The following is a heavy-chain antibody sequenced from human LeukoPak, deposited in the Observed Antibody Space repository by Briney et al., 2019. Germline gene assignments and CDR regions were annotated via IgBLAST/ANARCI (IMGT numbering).Heavy chain of an antibody. D-gene: IGHD3-16*01. CDR2: IYPGDSDT. J-gene: IGHJ3*02. CDR3: ATYFAGAETFDI. V-gene: IGHV5-51*01. CDR1: GYIFTSYW. Sequence: GASLQISCKGSGYIFTSYWIGWVRQLPGKGLEWMGIIYPGDSDTRYSPSFQGRVTISADKSTSTAYLQWSSLKASDTAMYYCATYFAGAETFDIWGQGTMVTVSS.